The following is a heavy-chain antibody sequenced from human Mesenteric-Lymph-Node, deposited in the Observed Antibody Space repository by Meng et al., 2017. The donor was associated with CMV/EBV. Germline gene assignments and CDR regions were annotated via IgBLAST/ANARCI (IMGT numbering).Heavy chain of an antibody. CDR1: GGSFSDYY. CDR2: INHSGST. D-gene: IGHD6-6*01. J-gene: IGHJ4*02. V-gene: IGHV4-34*01. Sequence: GSLRLSCGVDGGSFSDYYWSWIRQPPGKGLEWIGEINHSGSTNYNPSLKSRVTISVDTSKNQFSLQLNSVTAADTAVYYCARGLYPGSSSVAGYWGQGTLVTVSS. CDR3: ARGLYPGSSSVAGY.